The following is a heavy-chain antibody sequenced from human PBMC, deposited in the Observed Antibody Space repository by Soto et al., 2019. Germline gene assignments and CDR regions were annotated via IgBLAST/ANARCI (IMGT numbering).Heavy chain of an antibody. CDR3: AQGQRYNWKGDAFDI. J-gene: IGHJ3*02. D-gene: IGHD1-20*01. CDR1: GFTFSSYD. V-gene: IGHV3-23*01. CDR2: ISGSGSST. Sequence: PGGSLRLSCAASGFTFSSYDMSWVRQAPGKGLEWVSAISGSGSSTYYADSVKGRCTISRGNSKNTLYLQMNSLRAEDTAVYYSAQGQRYNWKGDAFDIWGQGTMAT.